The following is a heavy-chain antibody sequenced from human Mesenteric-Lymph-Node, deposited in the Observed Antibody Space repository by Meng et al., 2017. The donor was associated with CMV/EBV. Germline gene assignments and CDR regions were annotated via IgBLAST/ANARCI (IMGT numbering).Heavy chain of an antibody. CDR1: GFTYDNYG. CDR2: IRGKAYSGTT. V-gene: IGHV3-49*04. J-gene: IGHJ4*02. D-gene: IGHD1-14*01. CDR3: ARGITATGWKYYFDH. Sequence: GESLKISCAASGFTYDNYGLHWVRQAPGKGLEWVGFIRGKAYSGTTEYAASVRDRFTISRDSSRNILFLQMDGLQTDDTAVYFCARGITATGWKYYFDHWGRGTLVTVSS.